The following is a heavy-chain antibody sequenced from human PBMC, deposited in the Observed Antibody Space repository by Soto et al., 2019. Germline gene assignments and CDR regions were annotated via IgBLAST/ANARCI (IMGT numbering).Heavy chain of an antibody. CDR3: AKDIGLSNGGDFGAFSY. J-gene: IGHJ4*02. V-gene: IGHV3-43*01. CDR1: GFAFDDYT. D-gene: IGHD2-21*02. CDR2: ISWDGVKT. Sequence: GGSLRLSCAASGFAFDDYTMHWVRQVPGKGLEWVSLISWDGVKTNYADSVRGRFTLSRDNNKKSLYLHMNSLTPEDTALYYCAKDIGLSNGGDFGAFSYWGRGTLVTVSS.